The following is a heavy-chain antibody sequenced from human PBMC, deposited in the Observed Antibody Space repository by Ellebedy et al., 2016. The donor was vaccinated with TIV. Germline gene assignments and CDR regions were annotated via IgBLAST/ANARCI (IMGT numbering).Heavy chain of an antibody. CDR1: GGSISSSSYY. Sequence: MPSETLSLTCTVSGGSISSSSYYWGWIRQPPGKGLEWIGSIYYSGSTKYNPSLKRRVTVSVDTSKNQFSLKLSSVTAADTAVYYCARHGAAYYESSGFDYWGQGTLVTVSS. CDR3: ARHGAAYYESSGFDY. D-gene: IGHD3-22*01. CDR2: IYYSGST. V-gene: IGHV4-39*01. J-gene: IGHJ4*02.